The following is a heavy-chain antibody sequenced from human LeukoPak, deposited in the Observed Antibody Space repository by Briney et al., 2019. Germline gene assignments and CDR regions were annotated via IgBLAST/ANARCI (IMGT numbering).Heavy chain of an antibody. V-gene: IGHV4-59*08. Sequence: SETLSLTCAVSGGSISTYYWNWIRQPPGKGLEWIGYIYYTGSTNYNPSLKSRVTISVDTSKNQFSLKLRSVTAADTAVYYCARIVVAGNGYNSFDPWGQGTLVTVSS. CDR3: ARIVVAGNGYNSFDP. J-gene: IGHJ5*02. CDR1: GGSISTYY. CDR2: IYYTGST. D-gene: IGHD6-19*01.